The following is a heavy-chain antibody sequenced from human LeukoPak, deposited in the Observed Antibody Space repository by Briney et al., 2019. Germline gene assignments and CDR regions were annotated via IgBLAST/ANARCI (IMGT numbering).Heavy chain of an antibody. J-gene: IGHJ4*02. D-gene: IGHD6-19*01. V-gene: IGHV3-11*01. CDR3: ASVRFSGWTFDY. CDR1: GFTFSDYY. CDR2: ISCSGSTI. Sequence: PGGSLRLSCAASGFTFSDYYMSWIRQAPGKGLEWVSYISCSGSTIYYADSVKGRFTISRDNANNSLYLQMNSLRAEDTAVYYCASVRFSGWTFDYWGQGTLVTVSS.